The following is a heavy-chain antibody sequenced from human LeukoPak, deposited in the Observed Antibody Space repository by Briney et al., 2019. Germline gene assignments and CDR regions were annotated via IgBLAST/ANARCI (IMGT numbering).Heavy chain of an antibody. D-gene: IGHD1-7*01. CDR2: ISGSGGST. J-gene: IGHJ4*02. CDR1: GFTFSSYA. Sequence: GGSLRLSCAASGFTFSSYAMSWVRQAPGKGLEWVSAISGSGGSTYYADSVEGRFTISRDNSKNTLYLQMNSLRAEDTAVYYCAKIKTGTTRSFDYWGQGTLVTVSS. V-gene: IGHV3-23*01. CDR3: AKIKTGTTRSFDY.